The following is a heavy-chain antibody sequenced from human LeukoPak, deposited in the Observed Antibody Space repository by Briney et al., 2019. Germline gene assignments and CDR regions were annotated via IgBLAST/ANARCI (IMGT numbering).Heavy chain of an antibody. J-gene: IGHJ4*02. Sequence: ASVKVSCKASGYTFTTYAMHWVRQAPGPRLEWMGWINPGNGDTKYSQKFQGRVTISRDTSASTAYMELSSLRSEDTAVYYCARELVYGSGSYYPGFWGQGTLVTVSS. CDR2: INPGNGDT. CDR1: GYTFTTYA. CDR3: ARELVYGSGSYYPGF. D-gene: IGHD3-10*01. V-gene: IGHV1-3*01.